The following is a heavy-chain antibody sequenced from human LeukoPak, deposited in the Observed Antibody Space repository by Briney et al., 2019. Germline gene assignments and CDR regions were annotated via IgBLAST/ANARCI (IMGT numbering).Heavy chain of an antibody. D-gene: IGHD2-2*01. CDR3: AKPYCSSTSCYRNDAFDI. J-gene: IGHJ3*02. CDR1: GFTFDDYA. Sequence: GGSLRLSCAASGFTFDDYAMHWVRQAPGKGLEWVSLISWDGGSTYYADSVEGRFTISRDNSKNSLYLQMNSLRAEDAALYYCAKPYCSSTSCYRNDAFDIWGQGTMVTVSS. V-gene: IGHV3-43D*03. CDR2: ISWDGGST.